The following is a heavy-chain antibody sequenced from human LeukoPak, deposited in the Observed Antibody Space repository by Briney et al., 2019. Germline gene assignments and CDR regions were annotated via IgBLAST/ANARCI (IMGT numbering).Heavy chain of an antibody. J-gene: IGHJ6*03. V-gene: IGHV4-34*01. CDR1: GGSFSGYY. D-gene: IGHD3-22*01. CDR3: ARLKFYDSTGYSPGYYMDV. Sequence: PSETLSLTCAVYGGSFSGYYWSWIRQPPGKGLEWIGEINHSGSTNYNPSLKSRVTISVDTSKKQFSLRLRSVTAADTAVYYCARLKFYDSTGYSPGYYMDVWGKGTAVTVSS. CDR2: INHSGST.